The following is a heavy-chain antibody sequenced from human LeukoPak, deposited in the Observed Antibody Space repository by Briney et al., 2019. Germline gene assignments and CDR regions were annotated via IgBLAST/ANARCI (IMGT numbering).Heavy chain of an antibody. Sequence: SQTLSLTCAISGDSVPSNSATWNWTRQSPSRGLEWLGRTYSRSKWYTDYAVSMKSQITINPDTAKNQFSLQLNSVTPEDTAVYYCVRAVAPNLQFDYWGQGTLVTVSS. V-gene: IGHV6-1*01. CDR1: GDSVPSNSAT. CDR2: TYSRSKWYT. J-gene: IGHJ4*02. CDR3: VRAVAPNLQFDY. D-gene: IGHD6-19*01.